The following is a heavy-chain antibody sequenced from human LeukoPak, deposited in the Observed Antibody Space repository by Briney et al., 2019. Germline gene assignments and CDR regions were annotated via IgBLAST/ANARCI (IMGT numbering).Heavy chain of an antibody. Sequence: GASVKVSCKASGGTFSSYAISWVRQAPGQGLEWMGGIIPIFGTANYAQKFQGRVTITTDEPTSTAYMELSSLRSEDTAVYYCARARGGEAAAGPLDYWGQGTLVTVSS. V-gene: IGHV1-69*05. J-gene: IGHJ4*02. CDR1: GGTFSSYA. CDR2: IIPIFGTA. D-gene: IGHD6-13*01. CDR3: ARARGGEAAAGPLDY.